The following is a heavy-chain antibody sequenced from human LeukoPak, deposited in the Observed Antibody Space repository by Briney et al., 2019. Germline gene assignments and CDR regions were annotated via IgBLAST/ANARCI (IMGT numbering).Heavy chain of an antibody. J-gene: IGHJ4*02. CDR3: ARLTVGANYYFDF. Sequence: SETLSLTCTVSGGSISSYYWSWIRQSPGKGLEWIGYIYYSGIPNYNPSLKSRGTISVDTSKNQFSLKLSSVTAADTDVYYCARLTVGANYYFDFWGQGTLVTVSS. CDR1: GGSISSYY. D-gene: IGHD1-26*01. V-gene: IGHV4-59*08. CDR2: IYYSGIP.